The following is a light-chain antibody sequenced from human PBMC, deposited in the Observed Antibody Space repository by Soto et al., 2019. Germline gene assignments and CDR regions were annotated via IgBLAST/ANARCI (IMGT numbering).Light chain of an antibody. CDR2: DNN. J-gene: IGLJ2*01. Sequence: QSVLTQPPSVSAAPGQKVTISCSGSSSNIGNNYVSWYQQLPGTAPKLLIYDNNKRPSGIPDRFSGSKSGTSATLGITGLQTGDEADYYCGTWDSSLSSVVFGGWTNVTFL. V-gene: IGLV1-51*01. CDR1: SSNIGNNY. CDR3: GTWDSSLSSVV.